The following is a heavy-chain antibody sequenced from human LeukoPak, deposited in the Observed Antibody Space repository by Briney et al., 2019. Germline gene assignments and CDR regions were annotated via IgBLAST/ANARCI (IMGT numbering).Heavy chain of an antibody. CDR3: AKDAQGYCSSTNCYTPPDY. CDR2: IWYDGSNK. J-gene: IGHJ4*02. CDR1: GFTFSSYG. D-gene: IGHD2-2*02. Sequence: GGFLRLSCAASGFTFSSYGMHWVRQAPGKGLEWVAVIWYDGSNKYYADSVKGRFTISRDNSKNTLYLQVNSLRAEDTAVYYCAKDAQGYCSSTNCYTPPDYWGQGTLVTVSS. V-gene: IGHV3-33*06.